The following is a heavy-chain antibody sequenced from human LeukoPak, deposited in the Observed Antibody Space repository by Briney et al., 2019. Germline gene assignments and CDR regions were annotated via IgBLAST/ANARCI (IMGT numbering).Heavy chain of an antibody. V-gene: IGHV3-21*01. CDR1: GFSFSSNS. J-gene: IGHJ4*02. CDR2: LSGSSISI. Sequence: GGSLRLSCAASGFSFSSNSMTWVRQAPGKGLEWVSALSGSSISIKYPDSEKGRFTSPRDKAKNSVYLEMNSLRVEDMAVYYCAKVGTGNQYGSGDFDLWGQGSLVTVSS. D-gene: IGHD3-10*01. CDR3: AKVGTGNQYGSGDFDL.